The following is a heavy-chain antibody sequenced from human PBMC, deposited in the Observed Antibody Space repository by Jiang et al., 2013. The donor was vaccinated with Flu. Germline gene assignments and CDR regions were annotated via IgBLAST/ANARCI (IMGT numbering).Heavy chain of an antibody. CDR1: GYTFTNYA. V-gene: IGHV1-3*01. CDR3: ARDRGLDY. J-gene: IGHJ4*02. Sequence: GAEVKKPGASVKVSCKASGYTFTNYAIHWVRQAPGQSLEWMGWINAGNGNTKYSRKFQGRVTITRDTSATTVYMELSSLRSEDTAVYYCARDRGLDYWGQGTLVTVSS. CDR2: INAGNGNT. D-gene: IGHD5-24*01.